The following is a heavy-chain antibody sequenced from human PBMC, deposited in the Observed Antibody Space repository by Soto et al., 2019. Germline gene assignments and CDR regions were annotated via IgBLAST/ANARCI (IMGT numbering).Heavy chain of an antibody. CDR1: GFTISKFE. CDR3: ARVSQSFIEYFQH. D-gene: IGHD6-19*01. Sequence: GGSLRLSCAASGFTISKFEMNWFRQAPGKGLEWISYISSTGSTIHYADSVKGRFTISRDNAKNSLYLQMNSLRVEDTAVYYCARVSQSFIEYFQHWGQGTLVTVSS. CDR2: ISSTGSTI. V-gene: IGHV3-48*03. J-gene: IGHJ1*01.